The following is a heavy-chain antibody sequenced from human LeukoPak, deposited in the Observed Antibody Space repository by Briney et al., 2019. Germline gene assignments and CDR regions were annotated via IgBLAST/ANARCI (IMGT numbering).Heavy chain of an antibody. J-gene: IGHJ4*02. D-gene: IGHD5-12*01. Sequence: PGGSLRLSCEVSGFTFSSYWMHWVRQAPGQGPVWVSRIKSDGSTIRYADSVKGRFTISRDNVKNMLYLQMNNLRAEDTAVYYCARVGAVATTEDYWGQGTLVTVSS. CDR2: IKSDGSTI. CDR3: ARVGAVATTEDY. CDR1: GFTFSSYW. V-gene: IGHV3-74*01.